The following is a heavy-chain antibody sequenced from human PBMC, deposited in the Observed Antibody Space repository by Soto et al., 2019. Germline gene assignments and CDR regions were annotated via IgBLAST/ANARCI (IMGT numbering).Heavy chain of an antibody. Sequence: QVRLLQSGAEVKESGASVKVSCEASGYTFTAYYIHWVRQAPGQGLEWMGWINPDTGGTDYAQNFQGWGSMTRAKSITTAFMELASLNIVATAVYYCARAIARDGSSWYRGGYDSWGQGTLVTVSS. CDR2: INPDTGGT. CDR1: GYTFTAYY. CDR3: ARAIARDGSSWYRGGYDS. J-gene: IGHJ4*02. V-gene: IGHV1-2*04. D-gene: IGHD6-13*01.